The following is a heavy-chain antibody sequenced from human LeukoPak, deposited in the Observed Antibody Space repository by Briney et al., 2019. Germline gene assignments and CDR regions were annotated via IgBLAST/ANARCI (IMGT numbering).Heavy chain of an antibody. V-gene: IGHV3-30*02. CDR3: AKDQAGTWGLDY. CDR1: GFTFSNFG. CDR2: VRPDGSSQ. Sequence: GGSLRLSCAASGFTFSNFGMHWVRQAPGKGLEWVAFVRPDGSSQYYADSVKGRFTISRDNSKNTLYLQMNSLRAGDTAFYYCAKDQAGTWGLDYWGQGTLVTVSS. J-gene: IGHJ4*02. D-gene: IGHD3-10*01.